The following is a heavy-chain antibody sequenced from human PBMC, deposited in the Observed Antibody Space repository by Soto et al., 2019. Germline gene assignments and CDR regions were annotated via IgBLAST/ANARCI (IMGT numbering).Heavy chain of an antibody. Sequence: PSETLSLTCTASGGSISSYYWSWIRQPAGKGLDWIGRIYTSGSTHYNPSLKSRVTMSVDTSKNQFSLKLSSVTAADTAVYYCARGVYTVTTGNWFDPWGQGTLVTVSS. D-gene: IGHD4-4*01. CDR2: IYTSGST. J-gene: IGHJ5*02. V-gene: IGHV4-4*07. CDR3: ARGVYTVTTGNWFDP. CDR1: GGSISSYY.